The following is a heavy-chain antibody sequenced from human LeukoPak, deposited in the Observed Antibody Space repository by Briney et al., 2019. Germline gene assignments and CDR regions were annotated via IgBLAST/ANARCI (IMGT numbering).Heavy chain of an antibody. J-gene: IGHJ6*02. CDR1: GFTFTSSA. Sequence: SVKVSCKASGFTFTSSAMQWVRQARGQRLEWIGWIVVGSGNTNYAQKCQERVTITRDMSTSTAYMELSSLRSEDTAVYYCAAEGSRSGSYYYYYGMDVWGQGTTVTVSS. CDR2: IVVGSGNT. D-gene: IGHD3-10*01. CDR3: AAEGSRSGSYYYYYGMDV. V-gene: IGHV1-58*02.